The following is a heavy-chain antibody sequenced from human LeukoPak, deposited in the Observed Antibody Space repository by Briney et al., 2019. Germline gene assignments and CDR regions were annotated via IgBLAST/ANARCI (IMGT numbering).Heavy chain of an antibody. J-gene: IGHJ4*02. Sequence: AGSLRLSCAGSGFSFNNYAMSWVRQAPGKGLEWVSAISTTGGSTYYADSVKGRFTISRDNSNNTLSLQMDSLRVEDTAVYYCAKDWTTVVTPKGYYFDSWGQGTLVTVSS. D-gene: IGHD4-23*01. CDR1: GFSFNNYA. V-gene: IGHV3-23*01. CDR2: ISTTGGST. CDR3: AKDWTTVVTPKGYYFDS.